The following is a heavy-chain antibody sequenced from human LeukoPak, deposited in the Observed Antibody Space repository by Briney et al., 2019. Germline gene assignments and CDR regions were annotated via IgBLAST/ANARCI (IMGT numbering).Heavy chain of an antibody. CDR1: GYDLTTYA. Sequence: GASVKVSCKASGYDLTTYALHWVRQPPGQSFEWRGWIDAGHGKPEYSQKFQDRVTFTRDVSANTAYMNLTGLRSEDTGVYYCASLGEYSYVHFDYWGQGTLVTVSS. V-gene: IGHV1-3*01. CDR3: ASLGEYSYVHFDY. D-gene: IGHD5-18*01. CDR2: IDAGHGKP. J-gene: IGHJ4*02.